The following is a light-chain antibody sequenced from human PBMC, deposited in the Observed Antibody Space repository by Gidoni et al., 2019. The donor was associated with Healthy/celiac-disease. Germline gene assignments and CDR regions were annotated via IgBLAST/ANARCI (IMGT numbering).Light chain of an antibody. CDR1: QSISSY. V-gene: IGKV1-39*01. J-gene: IGKJ1*01. CDR2: AAC. CDR3: QQSYNTPRT. Sequence: DIQMTQSPSSLAASVGDRVTITCRILQSISSYLNWYQQKPGHAPKLLLYAACHLQCGVPPSSSGSGAAADFTLTSSSLQPEDFATYYCQQSYNTPRTFGQGTKVEIK.